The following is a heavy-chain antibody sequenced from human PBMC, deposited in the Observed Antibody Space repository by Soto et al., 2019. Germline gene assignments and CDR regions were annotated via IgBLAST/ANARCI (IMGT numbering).Heavy chain of an antibody. J-gene: IGHJ5*02. CDR1: AGSISSGTYY. D-gene: IGHD4-4*01. Sequence: QVQLQESGPGLVKPSQTLSLTCTVSAGSISSGTYYWNWIRQHPGKGLEWIGYMYYSGTTYYNPSLQTLVTIPGDTSKNQFSLKLSSVTVADTAVYYCARGNDFRTGWFDPWGQGIMVNVSS. CDR2: MYYSGTT. CDR3: ARGNDFRTGWFDP. V-gene: IGHV4-31*01.